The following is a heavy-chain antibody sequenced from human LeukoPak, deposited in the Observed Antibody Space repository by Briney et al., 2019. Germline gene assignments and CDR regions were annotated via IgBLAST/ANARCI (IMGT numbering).Heavy chain of an antibody. J-gene: IGHJ5*02. Sequence: GASVKVSCKASRYTFTGYYMHWVRQAPGQGVEWMGWINPNSGGTNNAQKFQGRVTMTRDTSISPAYIELCRLRSDDTAVSYCARERTLDYRNYEGYIWFDPWGQGSLVTVYS. V-gene: IGHV1-2*02. D-gene: IGHD4-11*01. CDR3: ARERTLDYRNYEGYIWFDP. CDR2: INPNSGGT. CDR1: RYTFTGYY.